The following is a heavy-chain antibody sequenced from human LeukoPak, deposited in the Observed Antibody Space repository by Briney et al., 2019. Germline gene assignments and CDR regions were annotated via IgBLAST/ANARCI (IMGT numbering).Heavy chain of an antibody. V-gene: IGHV4-31*03. Sequence: SETLSLTCTVPGGSISSGGYYWSWIRQHPGKGLEWIGYIYYSGSTYYNPSLKSRVTISVDTSKNQFSLKLSSVTAADTAVYYCAREVPGRYDLGAFDIWGQGTMVTVSS. J-gene: IGHJ3*02. CDR1: GGSISSGGYY. CDR3: AREVPGRYDLGAFDI. D-gene: IGHD3/OR15-3a*01. CDR2: IYYSGST.